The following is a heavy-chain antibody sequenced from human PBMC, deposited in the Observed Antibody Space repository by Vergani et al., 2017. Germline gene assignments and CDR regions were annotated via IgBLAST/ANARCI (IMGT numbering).Heavy chain of an antibody. CDR2: VSPYNGNT. CDR3: ARDCPGGGGDCSAGWYFDL. CDR1: GYSFINSG. Sequence: QSQLVQSGDEVKKPGASVKVSCKTSGYSFINSGISWVRQAPGQGLEWLGWVSPYNGNTNYGQKIQGRVTMTTDTSTRTAYMHLRSLTFDDTAVYYCARDCPGGGGDCSAGWYFDLWGRGTLVTVSS. V-gene: IGHV1-18*01. J-gene: IGHJ2*01. D-gene: IGHD2-21*02.